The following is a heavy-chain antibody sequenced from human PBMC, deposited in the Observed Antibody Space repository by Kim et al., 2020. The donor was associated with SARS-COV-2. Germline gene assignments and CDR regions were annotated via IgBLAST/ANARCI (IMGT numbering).Heavy chain of an antibody. CDR1: GFTVSSNY. V-gene: IGHV3-53*01. CDR2: IYSGGST. D-gene: IGHD6-19*01. J-gene: IGHJ6*02. CDR3: ARGFESSGWYYYYYGMDV. Sequence: GGSLRLSCAASGFTVSSNYMSWVRQAPGKGLEWVSVIYSGGSTYYADSVKGRFTISRDNSKNTLYLQMNSLRAEDTAVYYCARGFESSGWYYYYYGMDVWGHGTTVTVSS.